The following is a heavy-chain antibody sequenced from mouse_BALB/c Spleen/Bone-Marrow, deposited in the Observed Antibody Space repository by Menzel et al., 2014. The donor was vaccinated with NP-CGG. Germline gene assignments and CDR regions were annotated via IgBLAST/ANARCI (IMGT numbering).Heavy chain of an antibody. CDR2: IYPGNVNT. Sequence: QVQLKESGPELVKPGASMRISCKASGYTFTSYYLHWVKQRPGQGLEWIGWIYPGNVNTNYNEKFKDKATLTADKSSTTAYMHLSSLTSEDSAVYFCARRGYYGSGRYYYAMDYWGQGTSVTVSS. D-gene: IGHD1-1*01. J-gene: IGHJ4*01. CDR3: ARRGYYGSGRYYYAMDY. CDR1: GYTFTSYY. V-gene: IGHV1S56*01.